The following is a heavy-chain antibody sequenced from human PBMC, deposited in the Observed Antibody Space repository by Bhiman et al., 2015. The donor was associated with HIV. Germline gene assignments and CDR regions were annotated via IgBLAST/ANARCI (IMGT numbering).Heavy chain of an antibody. J-gene: IGHJ3*02. CDR1: GFTFSDHY. Sequence: QVQLVESGGGLVKPGGSLRLSCAASGFTFSDHYMSWIRQAPGKGLEWVSHISRGGRTIYYADSVKGRFTMSRDNAKNSLYLQMNSLRAEDTAVYYCAREWGGDFSDDAFDIWGQGTRGHRLF. CDR3: AREWGGDFSDDAFDI. D-gene: IGHD3-3*01. CDR2: ISRGGRTI. V-gene: IGHV3-11*04.